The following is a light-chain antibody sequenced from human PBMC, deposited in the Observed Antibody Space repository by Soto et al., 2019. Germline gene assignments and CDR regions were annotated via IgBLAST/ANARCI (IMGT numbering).Light chain of an antibody. CDR3: HQYDNWPKT. CDR1: QSVSSY. CDR2: DAS. J-gene: IGKJ5*01. Sequence: EIMLTQPPATLSLSPGERATLSCRASQSVSSYLAWYQQKPGQAPRLLIYDASNRATGIPARFSGSGSGTEFTLTISSLQSEDFAVYYCHQYDNWPKTFGQGTRLEI. V-gene: IGKV3-11*01.